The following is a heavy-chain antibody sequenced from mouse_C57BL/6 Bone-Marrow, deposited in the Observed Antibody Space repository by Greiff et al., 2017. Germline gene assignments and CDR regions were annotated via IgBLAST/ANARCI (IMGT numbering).Heavy chain of an antibody. V-gene: IGHV1-81*01. CDR3: ESWEADYSDYSDN. D-gene: IGHD2-12*01. J-gene: IGHJ2*01. CDR1: GYTFTSYG. CDR2: IYPRSGNT. Sequence: QVQLKESGAELARPGASVKLSCKASGYTFTSYGISWVKQRTGQGLEWIGEIYPRSGNTYYNEKFKGKATLTADKSSSTAYMGLRSLTSEDSAVSFVESWEADYSDYSDNGGQGPPLTVSS.